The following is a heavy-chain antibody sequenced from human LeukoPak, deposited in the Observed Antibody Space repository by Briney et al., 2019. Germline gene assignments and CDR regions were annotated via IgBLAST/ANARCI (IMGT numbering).Heavy chain of an antibody. CDR2: ISSDGSNA. V-gene: IGHV3-33*01. J-gene: IGHJ4*02. CDR3: ARDRGLRDLDH. D-gene: IGHD3-10*01. CDR1: GVSFSTSS. Sequence: PGGTLRLFCAASGVSFSTSSMHWVREAADEGLEWVAFISSDGSNAYYADSVKGRFTISRDNSKNTVYLQMNSLRAEDTAMYYCARDRGLRDLDHWGQGNLVTVSS.